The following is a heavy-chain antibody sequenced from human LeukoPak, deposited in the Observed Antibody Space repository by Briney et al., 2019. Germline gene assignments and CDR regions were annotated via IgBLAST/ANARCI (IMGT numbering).Heavy chain of an antibody. V-gene: IGHV3-33*01. D-gene: IGHD3-22*01. Sequence: GRSLRLSCAASGFPFSSYGMHWVRQAPGKGLEWVAVIWYEGSNKYYADSVKGRFTISRDNSKNTLYLQMNSLRAEDTAVYYCARRNYYDSSYYGMDVWGQGTTVTVSS. CDR2: IWYEGSNK. CDR1: GFPFSSYG. J-gene: IGHJ6*02. CDR3: ARRNYYDSSYYGMDV.